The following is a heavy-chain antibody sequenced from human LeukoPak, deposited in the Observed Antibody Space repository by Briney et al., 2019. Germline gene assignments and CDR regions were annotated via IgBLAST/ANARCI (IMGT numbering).Heavy chain of an antibody. CDR3: ARDIDYNIDY. CDR1: DYTFTKYG. Sequence: ASVKVSCKASDYTFTKYGVSWVRQAPRQGLEWIGWINANNGNINYAQNLQGRVTVTTDTSTSTAYMELRSPRSDDTAVYYCARDIDYNIDYWGQGTLVTVSS. J-gene: IGHJ4*02. V-gene: IGHV1-18*04. CDR2: INANNGNI. D-gene: IGHD3-9*01.